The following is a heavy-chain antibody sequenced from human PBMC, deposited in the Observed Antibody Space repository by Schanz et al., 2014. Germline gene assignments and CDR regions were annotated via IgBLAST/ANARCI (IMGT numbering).Heavy chain of an antibody. CDR1: GGSFSGYY. D-gene: IGHD2-2*01. J-gene: IGHJ4*01. CDR2: IHHSGST. CDR3: ARGEWSTSQFDY. Sequence: QVQLQQWGAGLLKPSETLSLTCAVYGGSFSGYYWTWIRQPPGKGLEWIGEIHHSGSTNYNPSLKSRVTISMDTPKNQFSRKLSSVTAADTAVYYCARGEWSTSQFDYWGHGTLVTVSS. V-gene: IGHV4-34*01.